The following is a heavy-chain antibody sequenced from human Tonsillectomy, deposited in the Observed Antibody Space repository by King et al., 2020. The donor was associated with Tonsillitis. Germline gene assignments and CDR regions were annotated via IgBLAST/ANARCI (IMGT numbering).Heavy chain of an antibody. CDR1: GGSISSSSYY. CDR2: IYYSGST. D-gene: IGHD3-10*01. V-gene: IGHV4-39*01. CDR3: ARGSRLGIYYCDY. J-gene: IGHJ4*02. Sequence: QLQESGPGLVKPSETLSLTCTVSGGSISSSSYYWGWIRQPPGKGLEWIGSIYYSGSTYYNPSLKSRVTMSVDTSNNQFSLKLSSVTAAGTAVYYCARGSRLGIYYCDYWGQGTLVTVSS.